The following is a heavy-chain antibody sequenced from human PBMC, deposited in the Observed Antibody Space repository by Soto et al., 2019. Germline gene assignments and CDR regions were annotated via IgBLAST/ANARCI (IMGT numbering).Heavy chain of an antibody. CDR2: ISDDGSNK. J-gene: IGHJ5*02. Sequence: QVQLVESGGGVVQPGRSLRLSCAASGFTFSSYAMHWVRQAPGKGLEWVAVISDDGSNKFYADSVKGRFAISRDTSKNTLYLQMNSLRAEDTAVYYCAREMGRFRGGIHLFDPWGQGTLVTVSS. CDR3: AREMGRFRGGIHLFDP. CDR1: GFTFSSYA. V-gene: IGHV3-30*09. D-gene: IGHD1-26*01.